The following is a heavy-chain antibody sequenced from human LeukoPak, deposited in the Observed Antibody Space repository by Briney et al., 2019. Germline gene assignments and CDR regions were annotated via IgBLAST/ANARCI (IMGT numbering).Heavy chain of an antibody. J-gene: IGHJ4*02. CDR3: ARDFGLDY. V-gene: IGHV1-18*01. CDR2: INPDSGGT. Sequence: GLHCIGRINPDSGGTNSAQKLQGRVTITTDTTTSTAYMELRSLRSDDTAVYYCARDFGLDYWGQGTLVTVSS. D-gene: IGHD3-10*01.